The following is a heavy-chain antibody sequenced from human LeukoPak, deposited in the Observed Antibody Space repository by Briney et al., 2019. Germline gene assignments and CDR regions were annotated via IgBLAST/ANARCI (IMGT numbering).Heavy chain of an antibody. Sequence: PSETLSLTCTVSGGSVNSGTYYWSWIRQPPGKGLEWIGNIYYSGSAYYNPSLKSRVTMSVDTSKNQFSLKLSSVTAADTAVYYCARGTYYDSAWSYWGQGTLVTVSS. CDR3: ARGTYYDSAWSY. CDR2: IYYSGSA. V-gene: IGHV4-39*07. CDR1: GGSVNSGTYY. J-gene: IGHJ4*02. D-gene: IGHD3-3*01.